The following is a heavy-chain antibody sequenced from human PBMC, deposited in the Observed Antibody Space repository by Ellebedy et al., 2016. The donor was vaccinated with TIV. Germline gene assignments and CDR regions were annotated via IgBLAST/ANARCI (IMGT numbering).Heavy chain of an antibody. V-gene: IGHV2-26*01. J-gene: IGHJ6*02. CDR1: GFSLSNARMG. CDR3: ARKARRLRFLEWFRDDNYGMDV. Sequence: SGPTLVKPTETLTLTCTVSGFSLSNARMGVSWIRQPPGKALEWLAHIFSNDEKSYSTSLKSRLTISKDTSKSQVVLTMTNMDPVDTATYYCARKARRLRFLEWFRDDNYGMDVWGQGTTVTVSS. CDR2: IFSNDEK. D-gene: IGHD3-3*01.